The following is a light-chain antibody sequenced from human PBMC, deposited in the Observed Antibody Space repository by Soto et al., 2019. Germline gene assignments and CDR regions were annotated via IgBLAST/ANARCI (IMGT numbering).Light chain of an antibody. CDR3: QQYGSSPRIT. CDR2: GVS. Sequence: DIVFTHSPGPLSLSPGQRATLSCRAIQRLSSSDIALYQQKPGQATKFLIYGVSSRATGIPDRFSGSGSGTDFTLTISRLEPEDFAVYHCQQYGSSPRITFGQGTRLEIK. V-gene: IGKV3-20*01. CDR1: QRLSSSD. J-gene: IGKJ5*01.